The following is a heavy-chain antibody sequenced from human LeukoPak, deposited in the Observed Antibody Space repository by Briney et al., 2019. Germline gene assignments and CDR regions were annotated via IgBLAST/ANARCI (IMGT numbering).Heavy chain of an antibody. V-gene: IGHV4-59*02. CDR2: IYYSGST. CDR3: ARRGYCSSTSCNIFDY. D-gene: IGHD2-2*01. J-gene: IGHJ4*02. CDR1: GGSVSNYY. Sequence: PWETLSLTCSISGGSVSNYYWSWIRQPPGKGLEWIGYIYYSGSTNYNPSLKSRVTISVDTSKNQFSLKLSSVTAADTAVYYCARRGYCSSTSCNIFDYWGQGTLVTVSS.